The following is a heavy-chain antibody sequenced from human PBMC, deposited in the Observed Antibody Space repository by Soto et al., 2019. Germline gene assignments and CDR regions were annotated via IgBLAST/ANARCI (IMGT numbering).Heavy chain of an antibody. J-gene: IGHJ6*03. V-gene: IGHV4-59*08. CDR3: ARHVEPSPLGYYYYYMDV. CDR2: IYHSGST. D-gene: IGHD1-1*01. CDR1: SGSISSYY. Sequence: PSETLSLTCTVSSGSISSYYWSWIRQSPGKGLEWIGYIYHSGSTNYNPSLKSRVTISVDTSKNQFSLKLSSVTAADTAVYYCARHVEPSPLGYYYYYMDVWGKGTTVTVSS.